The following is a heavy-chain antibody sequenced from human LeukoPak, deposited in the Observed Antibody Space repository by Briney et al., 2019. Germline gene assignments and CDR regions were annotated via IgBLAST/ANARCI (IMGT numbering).Heavy chain of an antibody. CDR1: GGSFSGYH. CDR3: AREGYSSGWYGPPFDY. J-gene: IGHJ4*02. D-gene: IGHD6-19*01. V-gene: IGHV4-34*01. Sequence: SETLSLTCAVYGGSFSGYHWSWLRQPPGKGLEWIGEINHSGSTNYNPSLKSRVTISVDTSKNQFSLKLSSVTAADTAVYYCAREGYSSGWYGPPFDYWGQGTLVTVSS. CDR2: INHSGST.